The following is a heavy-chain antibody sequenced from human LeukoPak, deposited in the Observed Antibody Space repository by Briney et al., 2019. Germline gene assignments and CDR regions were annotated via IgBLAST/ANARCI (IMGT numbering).Heavy chain of an antibody. CDR2: TSSSSSYI. V-gene: IGHV3-21*01. CDR3: ARVPLDNSGYYFDY. J-gene: IGHJ4*02. D-gene: IGHD1-1*01. Sequence: PGGSLRLSCAASGFTFSSYSMNWVRQAPGKGLEWVSSTSSSSSYIYYADSVKGRFTISRDNAKNSLYLQMNSLRAEDTAVYYCARVPLDNSGYYFDYWGQGTLVTVSS. CDR1: GFTFSSYS.